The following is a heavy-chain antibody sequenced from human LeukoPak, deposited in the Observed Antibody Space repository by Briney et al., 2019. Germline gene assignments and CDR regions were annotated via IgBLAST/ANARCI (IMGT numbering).Heavy chain of an antibody. V-gene: IGHV3-7*01. D-gene: IGHD3-9*01. J-gene: IGHJ4*02. CDR1: GFTFSSYE. Sequence: GGSLRLSCAASGFTFSSYEMNWVRQAPGKGLEWVANIKYDGNEKYYVDSVKGRFTISRDNAKNSVYLQMNSLTAADTAVYYCARGKVDFAFWGQGTLVTVSS. CDR2: IKYDGNEK. CDR3: ARGKVDFAF.